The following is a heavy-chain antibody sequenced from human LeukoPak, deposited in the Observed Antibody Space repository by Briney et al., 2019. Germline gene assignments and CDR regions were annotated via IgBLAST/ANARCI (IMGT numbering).Heavy chain of an antibody. CDR1: GGAISSSY. Sequence: SETLSLTCTVSGGAISSSYWSWLRQPAGKGLEWIGRFSISGTTNYNPSLRSRVRISVDKSKYQFSLNLSSVTAADTAVYYCARLEGSGATDYWGQGTLVTVSS. D-gene: IGHD1-26*01. J-gene: IGHJ4*02. CDR3: ARLEGSGATDY. V-gene: IGHV4-4*07. CDR2: FSISGTT.